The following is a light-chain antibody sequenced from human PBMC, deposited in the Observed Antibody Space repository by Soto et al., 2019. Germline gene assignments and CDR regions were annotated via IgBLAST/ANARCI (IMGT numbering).Light chain of an antibody. Sequence: QSALTQPPSASGSPGQSVTISCTGTSSDVGGYNYVSWYQQHPGKAPKLMIYEVSKRPSGVPDRFSGSKSGNTASLTVSGLQAEDEADYYCSSYAGGNSYVFGTGTKLTVL. CDR3: SSYAGGNSYV. J-gene: IGLJ1*01. V-gene: IGLV2-8*01. CDR2: EVS. CDR1: SSDVGGYNY.